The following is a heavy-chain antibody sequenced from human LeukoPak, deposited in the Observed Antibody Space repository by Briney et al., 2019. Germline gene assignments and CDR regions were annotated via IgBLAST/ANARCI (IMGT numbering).Heavy chain of an antibody. Sequence: SETLSLTCTVSGGSISSYYRTWIRQPPGKGLEWIGYIYYSGSTKYNPSLKSRVTMSVDTSKNRFSLKLSSVTAADTAVYYCARHRGYCSSTSCSYIWFDPWGQGTLVTDSS. D-gene: IGHD2-2*03. CDR1: GGSISSYY. V-gene: IGHV4-59*08. J-gene: IGHJ5*02. CDR2: IYYSGST. CDR3: ARHRGYCSSTSCSYIWFDP.